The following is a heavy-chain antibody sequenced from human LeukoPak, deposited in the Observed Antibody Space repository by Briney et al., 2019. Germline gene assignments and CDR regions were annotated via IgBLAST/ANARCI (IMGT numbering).Heavy chain of an antibody. CDR3: ARDRWELPYYFDY. Sequence: ASVKVSCKASGGTFSSYGISWVRQAPGQGLEWMGILNSSGGSTTYAQKFQGRITMTRDASTSTVYMELRSLRSEDTAVYYCARDRWELPYYFDYWGQGTLVTVSS. CDR2: LNSSGGST. CDR1: GGTFSSYG. J-gene: IGHJ4*02. V-gene: IGHV1-46*01. D-gene: IGHD1-26*01.